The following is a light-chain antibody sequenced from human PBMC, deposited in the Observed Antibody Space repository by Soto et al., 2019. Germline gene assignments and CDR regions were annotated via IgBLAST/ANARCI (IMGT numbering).Light chain of an antibody. Sequence: DIQMTQSPSSLSASVGDRVTITCRASQSISTYLNWYQQRPGKAPKLLIYAASSLRSGVPSRFSGSRSGTDFTLTISSLQPGDYATYFCQQGYSIPWTFGRGTMVEIK. J-gene: IGKJ1*01. CDR1: QSISTY. V-gene: IGKV1-39*01. CDR2: AAS. CDR3: QQGYSIPWT.